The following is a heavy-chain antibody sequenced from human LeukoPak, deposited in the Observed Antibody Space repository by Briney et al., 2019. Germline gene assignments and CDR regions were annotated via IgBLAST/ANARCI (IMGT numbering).Heavy chain of an antibody. D-gene: IGHD6-13*01. CDR2: IIENGGET. CDR3: AKDYEYNSNTWYFH. V-gene: IGHV3-23*01. CDR1: GFTFNKFA. Sequence: GGSLRLSCAASGFTFNKFAMSWVRQAPGKGLEWVSGIIENGGETYYADSVRGRFIISRDNSKNTLYLQMNSLRAEDTAVYYCAKDYEYNSNTWYFHWGRGTLVSVSS. J-gene: IGHJ4*02.